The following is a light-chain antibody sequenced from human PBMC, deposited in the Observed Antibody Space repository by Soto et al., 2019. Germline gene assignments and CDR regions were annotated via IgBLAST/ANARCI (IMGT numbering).Light chain of an antibody. CDR3: QVWDSSSDHPGVV. CDR1: NIGSKS. V-gene: IGLV3-21*04. J-gene: IGLJ2*01. Sequence: SYELTQPPSVSVAPGKTATITCGGTNIGSKSVHWYQQKPGQAPVLVIYYDSDRPSGIPERFSGSNSGNTATLTISRVEAGDEADYYCQVWDSSSDHPGVVFGGGTQLTVL. CDR2: YDS.